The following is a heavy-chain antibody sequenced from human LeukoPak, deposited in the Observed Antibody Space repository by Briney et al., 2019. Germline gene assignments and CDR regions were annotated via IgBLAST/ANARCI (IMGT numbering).Heavy chain of an antibody. CDR1: GYSFPSYW. D-gene: IGHD5-24*01. V-gene: IGHV5-51*01. Sequence: GGSLKISCKGSGYSFPSYWIGWVRQMPGKGLEWMGIIYPGDSDTRYSPSFQGQVTISADKSISTAYLQWSSLKASDTAMYYCARLLCWLQEYYFDYWGQGTLVTVSS. J-gene: IGHJ4*02. CDR3: ARLLCWLQEYYFDY. CDR2: IYPGDSDT.